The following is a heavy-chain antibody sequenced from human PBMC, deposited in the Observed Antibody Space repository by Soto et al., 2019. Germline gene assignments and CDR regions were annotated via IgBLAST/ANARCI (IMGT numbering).Heavy chain of an antibody. CDR3: ARARLRAVYAFDF. V-gene: IGHV4-31*03. CDR1: GVSITSGAYY. CDR2: IYYNGNT. J-gene: IGHJ3*01. Sequence: QVQLQESGPGLVKPSQTLSLTCTLSGVSITSGAYYWTWVRQHPGKGLEWIGYIYYNGNTYFSPSLKSRLTISIDTSKNPFSLKLSSETAADTAMYYCARARLRAVYAFDFWGQGTMVTVSS. D-gene: IGHD4-17*01.